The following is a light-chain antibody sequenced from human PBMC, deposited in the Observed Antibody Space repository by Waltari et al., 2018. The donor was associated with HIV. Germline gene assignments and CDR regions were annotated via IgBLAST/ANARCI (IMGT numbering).Light chain of an antibody. V-gene: IGKV1-12*01. CDR1: QSIGAH. J-gene: IGKJ4*01. CDR3: QQGDSLPFT. CDR2: ATS. Sequence: DTHMTQSPSSLSASVGDRVTITCRASQSIGAHLAWYQVKPGKAPRLLVYATSFLQSGVSSRFSGGGSGTEFTLTISNLQADDSATYFCQQGDSLPFTFGGGTKVVI.